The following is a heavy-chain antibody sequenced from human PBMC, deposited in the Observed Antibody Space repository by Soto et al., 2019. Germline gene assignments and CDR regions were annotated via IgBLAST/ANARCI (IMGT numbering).Heavy chain of an antibody. CDR2: INAGNGDT. D-gene: IGHD1-7*01. CDR1: GYPFTTYA. Sequence: QVQLVQSGAEVKKPGASVKVSCQASGYPFTTYALHWVRQAPGQRLEWMGWINAGNGDTKYSQKFQGRITITRDTSASTAYMELSSLRSEDTSVYFCARDPGTASALRAYHCDYWGQGTLVTVSS. J-gene: IGHJ4*02. CDR3: ARDPGTASALRAYHCDY. V-gene: IGHV1-3*01.